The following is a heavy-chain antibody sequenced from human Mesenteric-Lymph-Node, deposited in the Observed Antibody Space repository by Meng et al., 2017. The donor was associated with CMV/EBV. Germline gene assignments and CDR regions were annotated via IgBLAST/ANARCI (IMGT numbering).Heavy chain of an antibody. V-gene: IGHV3-9*01. D-gene: IGHD6-19*01. Sequence: LSLTCAASGFTFDDYSMHWVRQAPGKGLEWVSGINWNSGSIGYADSVKGRFTISRDNAKNSLYLQMNSLRAEDTAFYYCAKVGSSGWYISYFDCWGQGTLVTVSS. CDR2: INWNSGSI. J-gene: IGHJ4*02. CDR3: AKVGSSGWYISYFDC. CDR1: GFTFDDYS.